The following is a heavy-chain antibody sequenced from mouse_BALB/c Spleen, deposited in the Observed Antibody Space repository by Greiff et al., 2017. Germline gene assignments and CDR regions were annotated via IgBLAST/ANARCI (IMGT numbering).Heavy chain of an antibody. CDR2: ISCYNGAT. Sequence: LVKTGASVKISCKASGYSFTGYYIHWVKQSHGKSLEWIGYISCYNGATSYNQKFKGKATFTVDTSSSTAYMQFNSLTSEDSAVYYCAREEVRRYYYAMDYWGQGTSVTVSA. V-gene: IGHV1S34*01. D-gene: IGHD2-14*01. J-gene: IGHJ4*01. CDR3: AREEVRRYYYAMDY. CDR1: GYSFTGYY.